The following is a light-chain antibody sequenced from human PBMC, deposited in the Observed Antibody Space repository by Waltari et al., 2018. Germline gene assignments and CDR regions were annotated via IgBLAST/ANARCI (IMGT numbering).Light chain of an antibody. Sequence: AIQMTQSPSSLSASVGDRVTITCRASQGIRNNLGWYQQQPGKAPKLLMYATSTLQSGVPSRFSGSGSGTDFTLTISSLQPEDFATYYCQQYKTFPLTFGGGTKVEIK. CDR2: ATS. J-gene: IGKJ4*01. CDR3: QQYKTFPLT. V-gene: IGKV1-6*01. CDR1: QGIRNN.